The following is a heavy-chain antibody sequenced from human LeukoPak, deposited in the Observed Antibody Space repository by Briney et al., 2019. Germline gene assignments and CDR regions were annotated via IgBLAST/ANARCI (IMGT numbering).Heavy chain of an antibody. CDR3: ARGERGDAFDI. CDR2: IYYSGST. J-gene: IGHJ3*02. Sequence: RTSETLSLTCTVSGGSISSYYWSWIRQPPGKGLEWIGYIYYSGSTNYNPSLKSRVTISVDTSKNQFSLKLSSVTAADTAVYYCARGERGDAFDIWGQGTMVTVSS. CDR1: GGSISSYY. V-gene: IGHV4-59*01. D-gene: IGHD1-26*01.